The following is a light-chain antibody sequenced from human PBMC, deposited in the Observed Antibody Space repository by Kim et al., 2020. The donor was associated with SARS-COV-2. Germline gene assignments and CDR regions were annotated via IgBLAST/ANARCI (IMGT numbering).Light chain of an antibody. CDR2: LNSDGSH. J-gene: IGLJ3*02. Sequence: SVKLTCTLSSGNSSYAIAWHQQQPEKGPRYLMKLNSDGSHRKGDGIPDRFSGSSSGAERYLTISSLQSEDEADYYCQTWGTGSWVFGGGTKLTVL. V-gene: IGLV4-69*01. CDR1: SGNSSYA. CDR3: QTWGTGSWV.